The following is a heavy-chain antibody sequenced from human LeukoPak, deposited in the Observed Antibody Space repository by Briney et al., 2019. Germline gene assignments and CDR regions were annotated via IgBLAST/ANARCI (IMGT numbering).Heavy chain of an antibody. CDR3: ARDPRSGAFDI. CDR2: IYSGGST. Sequence: GGSLRLSCAASEFSVGSNYMTWVRQAPGKGLEWVSLIYSGGSTYYADSVKGRFTISRDNSKNTLYLQMNSLRAEDTAVYYCARDPRSGAFDIWGQGTMVTVSS. D-gene: IGHD3-10*01. CDR1: EFSVGSNY. V-gene: IGHV3-66*01. J-gene: IGHJ3*02.